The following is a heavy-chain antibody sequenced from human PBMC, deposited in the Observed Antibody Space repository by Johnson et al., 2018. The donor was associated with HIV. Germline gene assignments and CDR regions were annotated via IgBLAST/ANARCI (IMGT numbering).Heavy chain of an antibody. D-gene: IGHD6-25*01. CDR2: ISFDGNLK. CDR3: AKDKRQTAIPQRAFDI. J-gene: IGHJ3*02. CDR1: GLSFSNFG. Sequence: QMLLVESGGGIVQPGKSLTLSCVGSGLSFSNFGIHWVRQAPGKGPEWVAVISFDGNLKKYADSVKGRFTISRDNSKNMLYLQMNSLRAEDTAVYYCAKDKRQTAIPQRAFDIWGQGTMVTVSS. V-gene: IGHV3-33*03.